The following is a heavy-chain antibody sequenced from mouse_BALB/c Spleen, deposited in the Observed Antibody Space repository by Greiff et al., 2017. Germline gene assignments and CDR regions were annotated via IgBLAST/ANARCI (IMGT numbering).Heavy chain of an antibody. CDR1: GFTLTDYY. J-gene: IGHJ3*01. V-gene: IGHV7-3*02. CDR2: IRNKANGYTT. Sequence: EVKLVESGGGLVQPGGSLRLSCATSGFTLTDYYMSWVRQPPGKALEWLGFIRNKANGYTTEYSASVKGRFTISRDNSQSILYLQMNTLRAEDSATYYCARDTLAYWGQGTLVTVSA. CDR3: ARDTLAY.